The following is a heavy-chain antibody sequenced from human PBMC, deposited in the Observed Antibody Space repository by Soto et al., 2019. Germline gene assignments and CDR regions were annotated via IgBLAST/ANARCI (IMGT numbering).Heavy chain of an antibody. CDR3: ARDPGYGDYDHRY. CDR1: GASISSGDYY. V-gene: IGHV4-30-4*08. Sequence: SETLSLTCTVSGASISSGDYYWSWIRQPPGKGLEWIGYIYNSGRTDYNPSLKSRVSISVDTSKNQFYLRLSSVTAADTAVYYCARDPGYGDYDHRYWGQGTLVTVSS. J-gene: IGHJ4*02. D-gene: IGHD4-17*01. CDR2: IYNSGRT.